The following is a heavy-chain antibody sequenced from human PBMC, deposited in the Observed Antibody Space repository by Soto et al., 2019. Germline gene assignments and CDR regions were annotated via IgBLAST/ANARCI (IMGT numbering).Heavy chain of an antibody. CDR3: EIRASYYDSSGYFDY. J-gene: IGHJ4*02. CDR2: INSDGSST. Sequence: EVQLVESGGGLVQPGGSLRLSCAASGFTFSSYWMHWVRQAPGKGLVWVSRINSDGSSTSYADSVKGRFTISRDNAKSTLDRQMNSLRAEDTAVYYCEIRASYYDSSGYFDYWGQGTLVTVSS. D-gene: IGHD3-22*01. V-gene: IGHV3-74*01. CDR1: GFTFSSYW.